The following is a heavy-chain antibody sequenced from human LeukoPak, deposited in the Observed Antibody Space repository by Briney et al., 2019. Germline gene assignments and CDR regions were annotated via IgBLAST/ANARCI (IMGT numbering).Heavy chain of an antibody. V-gene: IGHV3-30*18. CDR1: GFTFSSYG. CDR3: AKEPSWDYSNYGNGY. Sequence: GGSLRLSCAASGFTFSSYGMHWVRQAPGKGLEWVAVISYDGSNKYYADSVKGRFTISRDNSKNTLYLQMNSLRAEDTAVYYCAKEPSWDYSNYGNGYWGQGTLVTVSS. J-gene: IGHJ4*02. CDR2: ISYDGSNK. D-gene: IGHD4-11*01.